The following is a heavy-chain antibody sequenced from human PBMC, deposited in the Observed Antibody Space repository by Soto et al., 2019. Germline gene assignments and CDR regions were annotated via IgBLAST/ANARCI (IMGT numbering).Heavy chain of an antibody. CDR3: VSDRGYGHASVPYS. V-gene: IGHV3-30*03. D-gene: IGHD5-18*01. Sequence: QAQRVESGGGVVQPGRSLRLSCAASGFTFSSYVMHWVRQAPGTGLEWVAVISYDGGLQHYADSVKGRFTISRDNSKNMVLLQMNSLRAEDTAVYYCVSDRGYGHASVPYSWGQGTLVSVST. J-gene: IGHJ4*02. CDR1: GFTFSSYV. CDR2: ISYDGGLQ.